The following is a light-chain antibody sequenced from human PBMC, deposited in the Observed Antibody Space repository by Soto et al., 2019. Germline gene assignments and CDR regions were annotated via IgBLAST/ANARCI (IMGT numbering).Light chain of an antibody. V-gene: IGLV1-44*01. CDR3: VAWDDSLNGVV. Sequence: QSVLTQPPSASGTPGQRVTISCSGSSSNIGDNTVNWYQQLPGTAPKLLIYSNNQRPSGVPDRFSGSKSGTSASLAISGLQSEDEADYYCVAWDDSLNGVVFGGGTKVTVL. CDR2: SNN. J-gene: IGLJ2*01. CDR1: SSNIGDNT.